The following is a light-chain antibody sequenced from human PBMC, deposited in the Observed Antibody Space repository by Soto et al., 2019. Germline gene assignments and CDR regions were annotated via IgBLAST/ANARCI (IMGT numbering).Light chain of an antibody. V-gene: IGKV3D-20*02. CDR2: GAS. J-gene: IGKJ4*01. CDR3: QQRSNWPPLT. Sequence: EIVLTQSPGTLSLSPGEGATLSCRASQSVSNNYLAWYQQKPGQAPRLLIYGASSRATGIPDRFSGSGSGTDFTLTISRLEPEDFAVYYCQQRSNWPPLTFGGGTKVDI. CDR1: QSVSNNY.